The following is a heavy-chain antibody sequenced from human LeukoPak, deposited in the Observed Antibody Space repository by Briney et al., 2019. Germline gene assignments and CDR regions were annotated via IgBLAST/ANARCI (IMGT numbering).Heavy chain of an antibody. J-gene: IGHJ4*02. V-gene: IGHV3-23*01. D-gene: IGHD6-19*01. CDR2: ISGSGGST. CDR1: GFTFSSYA. Sequence: QSGGSLRLSCSASGFTFSSYAMSWVRQAPGKGLEWVSAISGSGGSTYYADSVKGRFTISRDNSKNTLYLQMNSLRAEDTAVYYCAKVPGSGWTPSFDYWGQGTLVTVSS. CDR3: AKVPGSGWTPSFDY.